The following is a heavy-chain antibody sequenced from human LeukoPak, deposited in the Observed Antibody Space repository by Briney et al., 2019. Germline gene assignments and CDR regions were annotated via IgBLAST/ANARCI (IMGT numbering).Heavy chain of an antibody. CDR1: GGSVSSGSYD. CDR2: IYYSGRT. J-gene: IGHJ6*04. CDR3: ASKPRDIVVVPAAMMDYYYGMDV. V-gene: IGHV4-61*01. Sequence: SETLSLTCTVSGGSVSSGSYDWSWIRQPPGKGLEWIGYIYYSGRTNYNPSHKSRVTISVDPSKNQFSLKLSSVTAADTAVYYCASKPRDIVVVPAAMMDYYYGMDVWGKGTTVTVSS. D-gene: IGHD2-2*01.